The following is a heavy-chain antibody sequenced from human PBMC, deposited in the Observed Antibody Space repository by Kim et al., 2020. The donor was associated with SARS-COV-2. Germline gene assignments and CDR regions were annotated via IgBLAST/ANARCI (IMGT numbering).Heavy chain of an antibody. D-gene: IGHD6-13*01. V-gene: IGHV3-30*18. CDR2: ISYDGSNK. Sequence: GGYLRLSCAASGFTFSSYGMHWVRQAPGKGLEWVAVISYDGSNKYYADSVKGRFTISRDNSKNTLYLQMNSLRAEDTAVCYCAKGTFYSSSLYSFDYWG. CDR1: GFTFSSYG. CDR3: AKGTFYSSSLYSFDY. J-gene: IGHJ4*01.